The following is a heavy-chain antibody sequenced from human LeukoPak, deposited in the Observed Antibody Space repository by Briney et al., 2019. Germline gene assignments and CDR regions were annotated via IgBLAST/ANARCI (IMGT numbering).Heavy chain of an antibody. D-gene: IGHD5-18*01. J-gene: IGHJ5*02. CDR3: ASGKYRYGDNWFDP. CDR2: INRDESEQ. CDR1: GFTFRSYW. V-gene: IGHV3-7*02. Sequence: GGSLRLSCAASGFTFRSYWMNWVRQAPGKGLEWVAIINRDESEQYYVDSVKGRFTISRDNAKNSLYLQMNSLRAEDTAVYFCASGKYRYGDNWFDPWGQGTLVTVSS.